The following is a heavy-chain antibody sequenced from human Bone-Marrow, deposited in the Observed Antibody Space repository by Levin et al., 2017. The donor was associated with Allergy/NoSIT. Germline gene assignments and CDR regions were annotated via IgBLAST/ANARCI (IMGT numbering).Heavy chain of an antibody. CDR2: IYYSGST. V-gene: IGHV4-39*07. Sequence: SETLSLTCTVSGGSISSSSYYWAWIRQPPGKGLEWIGNIYYSGSTSYNPSLKSRVSISIDTSENQFSLRLSSVTAADMAVYYCAREPSGSNGDDWFDSWGQGTLVTVSS. CDR3: AREPSGSNGDDWFDS. D-gene: IGHD1-26*01. J-gene: IGHJ5*01. CDR1: GGSISSSSYY.